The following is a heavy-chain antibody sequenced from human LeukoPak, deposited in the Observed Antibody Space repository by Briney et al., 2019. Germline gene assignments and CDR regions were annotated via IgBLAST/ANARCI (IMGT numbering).Heavy chain of an antibody. Sequence: AGTLRLSCAASGFIFSTYRMNWVRQAPGMGLEWVSSIGLSSNYICYAGSVKGRFTISRDNAKNSLYLQMNSLRAEDTAVYYCAREDSRDGYGFDYWGQGTLVTVSS. CDR3: AREDSRDGYGFDY. V-gene: IGHV3-21*01. CDR2: IGLSSNYI. D-gene: IGHD5-24*01. CDR1: GFIFSTYR. J-gene: IGHJ4*02.